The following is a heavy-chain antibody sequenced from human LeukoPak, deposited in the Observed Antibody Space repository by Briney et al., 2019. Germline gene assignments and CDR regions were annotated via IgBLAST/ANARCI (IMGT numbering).Heavy chain of an antibody. CDR2: INQSGST. D-gene: IGHD6-6*01. Sequence: PSETLSLTCAVYGESFSGYYWSWLPQPPGKGLEWIGEINQSGSTNYNPSLKSRVTISVDTSKNQFSLKLSSVTAADTAVYYCASIAMGIAARGWFDPWGQGTLVTVSS. CDR1: GESFSGYY. V-gene: IGHV4-34*01. J-gene: IGHJ5*02. CDR3: ASIAMGIAARGWFDP.